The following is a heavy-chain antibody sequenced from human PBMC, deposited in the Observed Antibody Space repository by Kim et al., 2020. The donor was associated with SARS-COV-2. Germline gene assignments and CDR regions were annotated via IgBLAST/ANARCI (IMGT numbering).Heavy chain of an antibody. CDR1: GYTFTSYA. Sequence: ASVKVSCKASGYTFTSYAMHWVRQAPGQRLEWMGWINAGNGNTKYSQKFQGRVTITRDTSASTAYMELSSLRSEDTAVYYCAGWGDDILTGSTYYYYGIDVWGQGTTVTVSS. D-gene: IGHD3-9*01. CDR3: AGWGDDILTGSTYYYYGIDV. J-gene: IGHJ6*02. CDR2: INAGNGNT. V-gene: IGHV1-3*01.